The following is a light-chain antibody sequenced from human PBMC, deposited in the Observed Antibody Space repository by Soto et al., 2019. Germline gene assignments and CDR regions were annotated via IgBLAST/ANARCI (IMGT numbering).Light chain of an antibody. CDR2: AAS. V-gene: IGKV2-28*01. J-gene: IGKJ1*01. CDR3: QQSYSTPWT. CDR1: QSLLHSNGYNY. Sequence: IVMTQSALSLPVTPGKPASIACRSIQSLLHSNGYNYVDWYLQKTGQSPXLLIYAASSLQSGVPSRFSGSRSGTDFTLTISSLQPEDFATYYCQQSYSTPWTFGQGTKVDI.